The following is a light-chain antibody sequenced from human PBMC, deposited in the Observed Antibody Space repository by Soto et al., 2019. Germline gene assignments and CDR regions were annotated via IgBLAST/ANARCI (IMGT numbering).Light chain of an antibody. J-gene: IGLJ2*01. V-gene: IGLV2-11*01. Sequence: QSALTQPRSVSGSPGQSVTISCTGTGGDVGGYNYVSWYQQHPGKAPKLMINDVTKRPSGVPDRFSGSKSGNTASLTISGLQAEDEADYYCCSYAGSYTLVFGGGTKVTVL. CDR3: CSYAGSYTLV. CDR2: DVT. CDR1: GGDVGGYNY.